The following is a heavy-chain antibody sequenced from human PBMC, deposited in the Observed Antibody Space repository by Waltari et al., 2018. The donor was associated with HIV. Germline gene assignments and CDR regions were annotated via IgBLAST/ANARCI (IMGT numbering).Heavy chain of an antibody. CDR1: GFSLSTSGVG. Sequence: IPLTDSGPTLVSTTQTLTLNCTFPGFSLSTSGVGVGWIRQPPGKRLELLALIYWDDDKRYTPSLKSRLTITKDTSKNHVVLTMTNMDPVDTATYYCARFGGEVGRLDPGGQGTLVTVAS. V-gene: IGHV2-5*02. CDR2: IYWDDDK. D-gene: IGHD3-16*01. CDR3: ARFGGEVGRLDP. J-gene: IGHJ5*02.